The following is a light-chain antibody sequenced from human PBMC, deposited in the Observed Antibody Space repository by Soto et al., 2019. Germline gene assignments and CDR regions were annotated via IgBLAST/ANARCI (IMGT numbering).Light chain of an antibody. V-gene: IGKV3-15*01. Sequence: EVVVTQSPATLSVSPGDTAKLSCRASQSIGSKLGWYQQKPGQAPRLLIYGASTRATGIPARFSGSGSGTEFTPTLSSRQSEDLAVYYCQQYDKWTLITFGQGTRLEIK. CDR2: GAS. CDR1: QSIGSK. J-gene: IGKJ5*01. CDR3: QQYDKWTLIT.